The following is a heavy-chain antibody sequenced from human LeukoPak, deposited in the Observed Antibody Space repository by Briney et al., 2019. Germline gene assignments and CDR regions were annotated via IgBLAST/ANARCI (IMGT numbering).Heavy chain of an antibody. CDR2: IKQDGSEK. J-gene: IGHJ6*02. D-gene: IGHD4-11*01. Sequence: WGSLRLSCAASGFTFSSYWMSWVRQAPGKGLEWVANIKQDGSEKYYVDSVKGRFTISRDNAKNSLYLQMNSLRAEDTAVYYCARDNSNPRDYYYYGMDVWGQGTTVTVSS. CDR1: GFTFSSYW. CDR3: ARDNSNPRDYYYYGMDV. V-gene: IGHV3-7*01.